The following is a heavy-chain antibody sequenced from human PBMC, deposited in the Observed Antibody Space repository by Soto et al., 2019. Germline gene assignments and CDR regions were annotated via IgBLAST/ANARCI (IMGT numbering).Heavy chain of an antibody. CDR1: GGSFSGYY. CDR3: ARGNPIIAVEEGTGDGEVFDP. Sequence: QVQLQQWGAGLLKPSETLSLTCAVYGGSFSGYYWRWIRQPPGKGLEWIGEINHSGSTNYNPSLKSRVTISVDTSRNQFSLKLSSVTAAATAVYYCARGNPIIAVEEGTGDGEVFDPWGQGTLVTVSS. J-gene: IGHJ5*02. CDR2: INHSGST. D-gene: IGHD6-19*01. V-gene: IGHV4-34*01.